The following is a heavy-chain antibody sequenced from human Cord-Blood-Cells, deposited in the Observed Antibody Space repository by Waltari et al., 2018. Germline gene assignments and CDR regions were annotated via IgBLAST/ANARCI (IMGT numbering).Heavy chain of an antibody. CDR1: GFTFSSYG. J-gene: IGHJ4*02. CDR3: ASTGRDGYNYFDY. D-gene: IGHD5-12*01. Sequence: QVQLVESGGGVVQPGRSLRLSCAASGFTFSSYGMHWVRQAPGKGLGWVAVIWYDGSNKYYADSVKGRFTISRDNSKNTLYLQMNSLRAEDTAVYYCASTGRDGYNYFDYWGQGTLVTVSS. CDR2: IWYDGSNK. V-gene: IGHV3-33*01.